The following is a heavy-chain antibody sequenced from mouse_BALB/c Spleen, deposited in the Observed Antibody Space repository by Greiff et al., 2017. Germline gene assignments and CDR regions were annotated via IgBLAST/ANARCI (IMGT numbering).Heavy chain of an antibody. CDR2: IRLKSNNYAT. CDR1: GFTFSNYW. J-gene: IGHJ2*01. V-gene: IGHV6-6*02. CDR3: TRRIYYGNYIDY. D-gene: IGHD2-1*01. Sequence: EVQLVESGGGLVQPGGSMKLSCVASGFTFSNYWMNWVRQSPEKGLEWVAEIRLKSNNYATHYAESVKGRFTISRDDSKSSVYLQMNNLRAEDTGIYYCTRRIYYGNYIDYWGQGTTLTVSS.